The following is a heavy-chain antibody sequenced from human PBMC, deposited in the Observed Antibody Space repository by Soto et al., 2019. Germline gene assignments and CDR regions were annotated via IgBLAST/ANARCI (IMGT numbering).Heavy chain of an antibody. CDR3: ASTIFGVVIMDYYYGMDV. D-gene: IGHD3-3*01. CDR1: GGTFSSYA. Sequence: SVKVSCKASGGTFSSYAISWVRQAPGQGLEWMGGIIPIFGTANYAQKFQGRVTITADESTSTAYMELSSLRSEDTAVYYCASTIFGVVIMDYYYGMDVWGQGTTVTVSS. J-gene: IGHJ6*02. CDR2: IIPIFGTA. V-gene: IGHV1-69*13.